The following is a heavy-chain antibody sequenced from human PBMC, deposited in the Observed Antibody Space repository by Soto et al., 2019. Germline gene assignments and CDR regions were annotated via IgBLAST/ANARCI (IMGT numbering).Heavy chain of an antibody. CDR3: ARSAYYDTLTGYYNNWFDP. V-gene: IGHV4-59*01. J-gene: IGHJ5*02. Sequence: PSETLSLNCTVSGGSIGSYYLSWILQPPGKRLEWIGYIYYSGSTNYNPSLKSRVTISVDTSKNQFSLKLSSVTAADTAVYYCARSAYYDTLTGYYNNWFDPWGQGTLVIVS. D-gene: IGHD3-9*01. CDR1: GGSIGSYY. CDR2: IYYSGST.